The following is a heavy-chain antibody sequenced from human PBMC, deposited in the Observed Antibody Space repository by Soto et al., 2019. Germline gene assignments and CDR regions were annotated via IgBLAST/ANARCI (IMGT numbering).Heavy chain of an antibody. CDR3: ARVGLDYGDSHAFDI. J-gene: IGHJ3*02. CDR1: GGSISSSNW. D-gene: IGHD4-17*01. V-gene: IGHV4-4*02. Sequence: QVQLQESGPGLVKPSGTLSLTCAVSGGSISSSNWWSWVRQPPGKGLVWIGEIYHSGSTNYIPSLKSRVTISVDKSKNQFSLKLSSVTAADTAVYYCARVGLDYGDSHAFDIWGQGTMVTVSS. CDR2: IYHSGST.